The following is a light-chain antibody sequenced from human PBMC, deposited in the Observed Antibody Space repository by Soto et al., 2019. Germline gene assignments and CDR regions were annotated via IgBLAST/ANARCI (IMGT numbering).Light chain of an antibody. CDR2: DAS. J-gene: IGKJ4*01. Sequence: DIQMTQSPSTLSASVGDRVTITCRASQSISFWLAWYQQKPGSAPNLLIYDASTLGGGVPSRFTDSGSGTEFTLSICTLQPDDFSSYYCQQYNSCPLTFGGGTRVEIK. CDR3: QQYNSCPLT. CDR1: QSISFW. V-gene: IGKV1-5*01.